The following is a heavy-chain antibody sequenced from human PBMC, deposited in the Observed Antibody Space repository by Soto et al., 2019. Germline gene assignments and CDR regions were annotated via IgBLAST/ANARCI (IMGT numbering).Heavy chain of an antibody. CDR1: GGTFTTYD. CDR2: IIPLFDAT. J-gene: IGHJ4*02. Sequence: SVKVSCKASGGTFTTYDISWVRQAPGQGLEWMGGIIPLFDATKYAQKFQGRVTITADKSTGTAYMELSSLRSEDTAMYYCARGRSSSWYNGTFYFDSWGQGTLVTVSS. V-gene: IGHV1-69*06. CDR3: ARGRSSSWYNGTFYFDS. D-gene: IGHD6-19*01.